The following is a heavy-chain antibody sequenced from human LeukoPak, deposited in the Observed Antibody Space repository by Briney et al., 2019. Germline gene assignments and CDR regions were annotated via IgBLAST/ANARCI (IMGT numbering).Heavy chain of an antibody. V-gene: IGHV3-7*01. D-gene: IGHD1-14*01. CDR2: ISQDGGEK. CDR3: ARDSYRALEY. CDR1: GFTFRKYL. Sequence: GGSLRLSCAASGFTFRKYLRKWVGQARGKGLEWVAHISQDGGEKYYADSVKGRFTISRDNTKNSLFLHAHSLRAEDTAVYYCARDSYRALEYWGQGALVTVSS. J-gene: IGHJ4*02.